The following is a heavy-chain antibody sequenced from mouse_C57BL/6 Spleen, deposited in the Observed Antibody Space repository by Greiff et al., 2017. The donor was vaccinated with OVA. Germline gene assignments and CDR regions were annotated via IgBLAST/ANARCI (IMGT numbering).Heavy chain of an antibody. D-gene: IGHD2-10*01. CDR1: GFTFSNYW. CDR3: TGSLLPYYFDY. V-gene: IGHV6-3*01. J-gene: IGHJ2*01. Sequence: EVMLVESGGGLVQPGGSMKLSCVASGFTFSNYWMNWVRQSPEKGLEWVAQIRLKSDNYATHYAESVKGRFTISRDDSKSSVYLQMNNLRAEDTGIYYCTGSLLPYYFDYWGQGTTLTVSS. CDR2: IRLKSDNYAT.